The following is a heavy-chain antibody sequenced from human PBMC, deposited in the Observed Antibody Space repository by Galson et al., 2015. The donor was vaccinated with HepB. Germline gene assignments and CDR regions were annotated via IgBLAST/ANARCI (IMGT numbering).Heavy chain of an antibody. CDR2: IIPILGIA. Sequence: SVKVSCKASGGTFSSYTISWVRQAPGQGLEWMGRIIPILGIANYAQKFQGRVTITADKSTSTAYMELSSLRSEDTAAYYCARDSGWYYYDSSGNYFDYWGQGTLVTVSS. V-gene: IGHV1-69*04. CDR1: GGTFSSYT. D-gene: IGHD3-22*01. J-gene: IGHJ4*02. CDR3: ARDSGWYYYDSSGNYFDY.